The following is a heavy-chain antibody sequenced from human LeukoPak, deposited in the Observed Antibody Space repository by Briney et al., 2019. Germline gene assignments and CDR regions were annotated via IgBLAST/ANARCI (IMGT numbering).Heavy chain of an antibody. CDR1: GYTFTSYG. CDR3: ARDSIVLMVYAMPNWFDP. Sequence: ASVKVSCKASGYTFTSYGISWVRQAPGQGLEWMGWNSAYNGNTNYAQKLQGRVTMTTDTSTSTAYMELRSLRSDDTAVYYCARDSIVLMVYAMPNWFDPWGQGTLVTVSS. V-gene: IGHV1-18*01. CDR2: NSAYNGNT. D-gene: IGHD2-8*01. J-gene: IGHJ5*02.